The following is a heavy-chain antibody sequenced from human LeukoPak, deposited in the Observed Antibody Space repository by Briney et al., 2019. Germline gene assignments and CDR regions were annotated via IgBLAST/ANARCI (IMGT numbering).Heavy chain of an antibody. J-gene: IGHJ4*02. D-gene: IGHD3-10*01. CDR3: ARVYTRITMVRGVILRAYYFDY. V-gene: IGHV6-1*01. CDR1: GDSVSRNNAG. CDR2: TYYRSKWYN. Sequence: SQTLSLTCVISGDSVSRNNAGWNWIRQSPSRGLEWLGRTYYRSKWYNDYAVSVKSRITINPDTSKNQFSLQLNSVTPEDTAVYYCARVYTRITMVRGVILRAYYFDYWGQGTLVTVSS.